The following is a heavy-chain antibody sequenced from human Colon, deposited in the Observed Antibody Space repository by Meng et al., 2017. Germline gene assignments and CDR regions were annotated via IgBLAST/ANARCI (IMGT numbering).Heavy chain of an antibody. Sequence: HLGESGGGLVQQGGSLRLSCAASGFSIGNWGMSWVRQVPGKGLEWVSGISGRGGAADYADSVKGRFTISRDNSKSTLYLQMNSLRAEDTAVYYCANEGLPGVFFYWGQGTLLTVSS. CDR2: ISGRGGAA. D-gene: IGHD3-10*01. J-gene: IGHJ4*02. CDR3: ANEGLPGVFFY. V-gene: IGHV3-23*04. CDR1: GFSIGNWG.